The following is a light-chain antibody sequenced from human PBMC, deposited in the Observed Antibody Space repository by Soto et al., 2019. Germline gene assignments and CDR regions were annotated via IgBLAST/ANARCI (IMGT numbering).Light chain of an antibody. CDR3: ISYTSTSAWV. CDR2: EVS. CDR1: SSDVGGYNS. V-gene: IGLV2-14*01. Sequence: QSVLTQPASVSGSPGQSITISCTGTSSDVGGYNSVSWYQQHPGKAPKLMIYEVSNRPSGVSNRFSGSKSGNTASLTISGLQAEDETDYYCISYTSTSAWVFGGGTQLTVL. J-gene: IGLJ3*02.